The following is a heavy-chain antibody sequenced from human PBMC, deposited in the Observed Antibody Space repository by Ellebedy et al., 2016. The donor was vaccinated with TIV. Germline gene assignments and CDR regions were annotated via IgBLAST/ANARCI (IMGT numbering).Heavy chain of an antibody. J-gene: IGHJ4*02. CDR2: MYNSGT. D-gene: IGHD3-10*01. Sequence: SETLSLTCTVSDYSITSGYYWGWIRQPPGKGLEWFENMYNSGTYHNPSLKSRLTITADTSKHQFYLKLRSVTAAETAVYYRAQEDMVRGVMDWGLGTLVTVSS. CDR1: DYSITSGYY. V-gene: IGHV4-38-2*02. CDR3: AQEDMVRGVMD.